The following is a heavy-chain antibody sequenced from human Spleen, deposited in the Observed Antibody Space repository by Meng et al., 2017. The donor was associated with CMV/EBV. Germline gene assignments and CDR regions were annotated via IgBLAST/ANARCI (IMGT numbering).Heavy chain of an antibody. CDR2: IKSRTDGGTK. J-gene: IGHJ4*02. V-gene: IGHV3-15*01. CDR3: MLSIRGGVAPGY. Sequence: GESLKISCAASGFTFSTAWMGWVRQAPGKGLEWVGRIKSRTDGGTKDYAAPVKGRFTISRDDSKNMVYLQMNSLKNEDKGVYYCMLSIRGGVAPGYWGQGTLVTVSS. D-gene: IGHD3-10*01. CDR1: GFTFSTAW.